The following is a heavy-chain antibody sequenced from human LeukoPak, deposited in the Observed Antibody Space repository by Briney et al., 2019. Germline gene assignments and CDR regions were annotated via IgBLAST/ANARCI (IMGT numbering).Heavy chain of an antibody. V-gene: IGHV3-23*01. CDR2: ISGNGDIT. CDR1: GFTISNDW. D-gene: IGHD3-16*01. CDR3: AKVTGGDMITYGGLDY. Sequence: GGSLRLSCAASGFTISNDWMIWVRQAPGKGLEWVSAISGNGDITYYTDSVKGRFTISRDSSKNTLYLQMNSLRAEDTAIYYCAKVTGGDMITYGGLDYWGQGTLVTVSS. J-gene: IGHJ4*02.